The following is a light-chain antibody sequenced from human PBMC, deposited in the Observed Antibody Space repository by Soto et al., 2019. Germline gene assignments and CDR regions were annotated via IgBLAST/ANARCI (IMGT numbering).Light chain of an antibody. Sequence: EIVMTQSPATLSVSPGERATLSCRASQSVSSNLAWYQQKPGQAPRLLIYGASTRATGIPARFSVSGSWTEFTPTISSLQSKDFAVYYCQQDNNWPPWTFGQGTKVEIK. CDR1: QSVSSN. J-gene: IGKJ1*01. V-gene: IGKV3-15*01. CDR2: GAS. CDR3: QQDNNWPPWT.